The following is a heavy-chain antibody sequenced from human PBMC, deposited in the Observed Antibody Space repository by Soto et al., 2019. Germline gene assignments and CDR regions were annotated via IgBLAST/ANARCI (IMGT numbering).Heavy chain of an antibody. CDR2: KRRSVDRT. J-gene: IGHJ4*02. D-gene: IGHD6-13*01. CDR1: GFTFNTCA. Sequence: GSLRLSCVTPGFTFNTCAMSWVRRAPGKGLERGSAKRRSVDRTYYAESVKGRFFISRDNFKNTLYLQMSSLRAEGTAGCYCARGFSAGKGSPPDFWGQGSLVPVSS. CDR3: ARGFSAGKGSPPDF. V-gene: IGHV3-23*01.